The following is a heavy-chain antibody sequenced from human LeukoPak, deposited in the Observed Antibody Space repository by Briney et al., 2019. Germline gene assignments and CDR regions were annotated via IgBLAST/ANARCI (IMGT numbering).Heavy chain of an antibody. D-gene: IGHD2-15*01. CDR2: IWYDGSNK. V-gene: IGHV3-33*01. Sequence: GGSLRLSCAASGFTFSSYGMHRVRQAPGKGLEWVAVIWYDGSNKYHADSVKGRFTISRDNSKNTLYLQMNSLRAEDTAVYYCARVNCSGGCCYHDYWGQGTLVTVSS. J-gene: IGHJ4*02. CDR1: GFTFSSYG. CDR3: ARVNCSGGCCYHDY.